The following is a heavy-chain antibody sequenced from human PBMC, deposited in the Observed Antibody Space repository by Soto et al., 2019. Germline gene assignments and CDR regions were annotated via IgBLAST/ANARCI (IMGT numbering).Heavy chain of an antibody. D-gene: IGHD6-13*01. V-gene: IGHV3-23*01. CDR2: ISGSGGST. CDR3: AKALQSKWGSSWYIPFDY. J-gene: IGHJ4*02. Sequence: GGSLRLSCAASGFTFSSYAMSWVRQAPGKGLEWVSAISGSGGSTYYADSVKGRFTISRDNSKNTLYLQMNSLRAEDTAVYYCAKALQSKWGSSWYIPFDYWGQGTLVTVSS. CDR1: GFTFSSYA.